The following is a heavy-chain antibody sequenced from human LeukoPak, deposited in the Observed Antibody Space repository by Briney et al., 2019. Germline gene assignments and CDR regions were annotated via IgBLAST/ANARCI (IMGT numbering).Heavy chain of an antibody. CDR3: AKGQGRFGELPDY. D-gene: IGHD3-10*01. CDR1: GFTFDDYA. CDR2: ISWNSGSI. Sequence: GGSLRLSCAASGFTFDDYAMHWVRQAPGKGLEWVSGISWNSGSIGYADSVKGRFTISRDNAKNSLYLQMNSLRAEDTALYYCAKGQGRFGELPDYWGQGTLVTVSS. V-gene: IGHV3-9*01. J-gene: IGHJ4*02.